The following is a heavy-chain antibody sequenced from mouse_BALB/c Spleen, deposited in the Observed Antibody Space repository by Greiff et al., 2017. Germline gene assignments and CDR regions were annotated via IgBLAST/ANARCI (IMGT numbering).Heavy chain of an antibody. V-gene: IGHV1-7*01. Sequence: QVQLKESGAELAKPGASVKMSCKASGYTFTSYWMHWVKQRPGQGLEWIGYINPSTGYTEYNQKFKDKATLTADKSSSTAYIQLSSLTSEDSAVYYCARSPYYYAMDYWGQGTSVTVSS. CDR2: INPSTGYT. CDR3: ARSPYYYAMDY. J-gene: IGHJ4*01. CDR1: GYTFTSYW.